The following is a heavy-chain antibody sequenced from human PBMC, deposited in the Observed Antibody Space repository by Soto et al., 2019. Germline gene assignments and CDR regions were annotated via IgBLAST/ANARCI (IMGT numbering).Heavy chain of an antibody. V-gene: IGHV1-69*13. CDR3: ARGGNYDFWSGSPFDY. J-gene: IGHJ4*02. Sequence: SVKVSCKASGGTFSSYAISWVRQAPGQGLEWMGGIIPIFGTANYAQKFQGRVTITADESTSTAYMELSSLRSEDTAVYYCARGGNYDFWSGSPFDYWGQGTLVTVSS. CDR2: IIPIFGTA. D-gene: IGHD3-3*01. CDR1: GGTFSSYA.